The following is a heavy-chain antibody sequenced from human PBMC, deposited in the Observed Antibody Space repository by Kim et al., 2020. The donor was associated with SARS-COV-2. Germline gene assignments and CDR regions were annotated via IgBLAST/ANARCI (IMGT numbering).Heavy chain of an antibody. D-gene: IGHD3-9*01. Sequence: GGSLRLSCAASGFTVSSNYMSWVRQAPGKGLEWVSVIYSGGSTYYADSVKGRFTISRDTSKNTLYLQMNSLRAEDTAVYYCARVNVAPLMLTGYYSYGVDVWGQGTTVTVSS. J-gene: IGHJ6*02. V-gene: IGHV3-53*01. CDR2: IYSGGST. CDR1: GFTVSSNY. CDR3: ARVNVAPLMLTGYYSYGVDV.